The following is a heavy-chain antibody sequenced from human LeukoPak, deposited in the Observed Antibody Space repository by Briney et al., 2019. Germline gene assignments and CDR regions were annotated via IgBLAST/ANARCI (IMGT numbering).Heavy chain of an antibody. V-gene: IGHV3-15*01. CDR1: GFTFSNAW. CDR2: IKSKTDGCTA. J-gene: IGHJ4*02. CDR3: TTGITMVRGVIHLIDY. D-gene: IGHD3-10*01. Sequence: GGSQTLSCAASGFTFSNAWMSWVRQAPGKGLEWVGRIKSKTDGCTADYAATVKGKLTISREDAKKTLYLQMNSLKTEDTAVYYCTTGITMVRGVIHLIDYWGQGTLVTVSS.